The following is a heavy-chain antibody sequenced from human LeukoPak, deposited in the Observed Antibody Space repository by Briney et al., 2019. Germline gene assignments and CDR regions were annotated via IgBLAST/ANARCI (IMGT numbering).Heavy chain of an antibody. V-gene: IGHV4-39*07. CDR1: GGSISSSSYY. CDR2: IYYSGST. J-gene: IGHJ4*02. D-gene: IGHD6-19*01. CDR3: ARVSSGWHTDY. Sequence: SETLSLTCTVSGGSISSSSYYWGWIRQPPGKGLEWIGSIYYSGSTYYNPSLKSRVTISVDTSKNQFSLKLSSVTAADTAVYYCARVSSGWHTDYWGQGTLVTVSS.